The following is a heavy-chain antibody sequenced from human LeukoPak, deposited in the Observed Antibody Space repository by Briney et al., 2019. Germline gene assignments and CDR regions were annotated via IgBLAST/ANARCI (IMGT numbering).Heavy chain of an antibody. CDR3: ARGRSSSLDY. V-gene: IGHV3-7*04. CDR2: IKQDGSEK. J-gene: IGHJ4*02. CDR1: GFTLSNYW. D-gene: IGHD2-2*01. Sequence: GGSLRLSCAASGFTLSNYWMSWVRQAPGKGLELVAKIKQDGSEKYYVDSVKGRFAISRDNAKNSLYLQMDSLRAEDTAVYYCARGRSSSLDYWGQGTLVTVSS.